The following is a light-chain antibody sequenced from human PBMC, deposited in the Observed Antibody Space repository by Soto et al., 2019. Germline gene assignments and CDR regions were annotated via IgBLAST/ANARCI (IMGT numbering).Light chain of an antibody. CDR2: WAS. J-gene: IGKJ4*01. V-gene: IGKV4-1*01. CDR3: QQYYSNT. Sequence: DIVMTQSPDSLAVSLGERATINCKSSQSVLYSSNNKNYLAWYQQKPGQPPKLLIYWASTRESGVPDRFSGSGSGTDFTLTISSLQAEDVAVYYCQQYYSNTFCGGTKVEIK. CDR1: QSVLYSSNNKNY.